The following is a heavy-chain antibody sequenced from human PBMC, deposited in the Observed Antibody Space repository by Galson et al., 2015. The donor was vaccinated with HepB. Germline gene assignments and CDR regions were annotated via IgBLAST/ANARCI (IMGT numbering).Heavy chain of an antibody. CDR2: FDPEDGET. CDR3: ATGQITMVGVVSTDYYSAMDV. J-gene: IGHJ6*02. CDR1: GYTLTELS. D-gene: IGHD3-10*01. Sequence: SVKVSCKVSGYTLTELSMHWVRQAPGKGLEWMGGFDPEDGETIYAQKFQGRVTMTEDTSTDTAYMELSSLRSEDTAVYYCATGQITMVGVVSTDYYSAMDVWGPGTTVTVSS. V-gene: IGHV1-24*01.